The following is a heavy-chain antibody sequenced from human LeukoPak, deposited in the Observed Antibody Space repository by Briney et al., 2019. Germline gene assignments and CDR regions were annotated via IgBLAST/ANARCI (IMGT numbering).Heavy chain of an antibody. J-gene: IGHJ4*02. V-gene: IGHV4-34*01. CDR1: GGSFSGYY. CDR3: ARVQGSSFDY. D-gene: IGHD6-6*01. CDR2: INHSGST. Sequence: SETLSLTCAVYGGSFSGYYWSWIRQPPGKGLEWIGEINHSGSTNYNPSLKSRVTISVDTSKNQFSLKLTSVTAADTAVYYCARVQGSSFDYWGQGTLVTVSS.